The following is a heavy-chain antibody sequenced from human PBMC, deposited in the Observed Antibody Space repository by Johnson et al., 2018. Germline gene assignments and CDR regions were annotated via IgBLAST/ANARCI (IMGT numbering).Heavy chain of an antibody. Sequence: QVQLQQWGAGLLKPSETLSLTCAVYGGSFSAYYWSWIRQPPGKGLEWSGEINHSGSTNYNPSLKSRVTISVDTSKNQFSLKLRSVTAAGTAVYYCAGGEDGSYGYYYYYYGMDVWGQGTTVTVSS. D-gene: IGHD1-26*01. V-gene: IGHV4-34*01. CDR1: GGSFSAYY. J-gene: IGHJ6*02. CDR3: AGGEDGSYGYYYYYYGMDV. CDR2: INHSGST.